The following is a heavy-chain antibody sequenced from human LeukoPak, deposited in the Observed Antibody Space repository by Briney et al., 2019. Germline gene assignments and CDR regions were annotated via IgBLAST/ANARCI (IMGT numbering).Heavy chain of an antibody. J-gene: IGHJ5*02. V-gene: IGHV1-2*02. Sequence: ASVNVSCKASGYTFTGYFMHWVRQAPGQGREGMGWINPYSGGTNYAQKFQGRVTMTRDTSISTAYMELSRLRSDDTAVYYCASTQDDYGGNSPTGWFDPWGQGTLVTVSS. CDR3: ASTQDDYGGNSPTGWFDP. CDR1: GYTFTGYF. CDR2: INPYSGGT. D-gene: IGHD4-23*01.